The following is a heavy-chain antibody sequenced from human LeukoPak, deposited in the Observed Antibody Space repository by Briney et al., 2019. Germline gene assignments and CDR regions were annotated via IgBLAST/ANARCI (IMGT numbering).Heavy chain of an antibody. CDR3: TTAMPGGDE. D-gene: IGHD2-21*02. CDR2: IKQDGSEK. J-gene: IGHJ4*02. CDR1: GFTFSSYW. V-gene: IGHV3-7*03. Sequence: GGSLRLSCAASGFTFSSYWMSWVRQAPGKGLEWVANIKQDGSEKYYVDSVKGRFTISRDNAKNSLYLQMNSLKTEDTAVYYCTTAMPGGDEWGQGTLVTVSS.